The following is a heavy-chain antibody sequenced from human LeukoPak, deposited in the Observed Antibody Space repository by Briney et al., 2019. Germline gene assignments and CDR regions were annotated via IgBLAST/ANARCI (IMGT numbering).Heavy chain of an antibody. CDR3: ARVKTRVFDI. D-gene: IGHD6-13*01. V-gene: IGHV3-15*01. Sequence: GGSLRLSCAASGFTFSNAWMSWVRQAPGKGLEWVGRIKSKTDGGTTDYAAPVKGRFTISRDDSKNTLYLQMNSLRAEDTAVYYCARVKTRVFDIWGQGTMVTVSS. J-gene: IGHJ3*02. CDR2: IKSKTDGGTT. CDR1: GFTFSNAW.